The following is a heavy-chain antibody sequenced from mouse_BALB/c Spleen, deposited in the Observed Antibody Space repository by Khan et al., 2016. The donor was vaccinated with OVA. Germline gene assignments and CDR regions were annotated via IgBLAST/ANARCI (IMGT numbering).Heavy chain of an antibody. J-gene: IGHJ2*01. CDR2: INSGSSTI. V-gene: IGHV5-17*02. CDR1: GFTFSSFG. Sequence: VQLKESGGGLVQPGGSRKLSCAASGFTFSSFGMHWVRQAPEKGLEWVAYINSGSSTIYYADPVKGRFTISRDNPKNTLFLQMTSRRSKDTAMYYCARGNGAYWGQGTTHTVSS. CDR3: ARGNGAY.